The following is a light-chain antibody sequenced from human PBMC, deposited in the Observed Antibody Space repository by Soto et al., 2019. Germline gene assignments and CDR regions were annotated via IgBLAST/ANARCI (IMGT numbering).Light chain of an antibody. J-gene: IGLJ1*01. Sequence: QSVLTQPASVSGSPGQSITITCTGTSSDVGGYNYVSWYQQHPGKGPKLMIYDVSNRPPGVSNRFSASKSGNTASLTISGLHAEDEADYYCSSYSSSLTVRYVFGTGTKVTVL. V-gene: IGLV2-14*03. CDR1: SSDVGGYNY. CDR2: DVS. CDR3: SSYSSSLTVRYV.